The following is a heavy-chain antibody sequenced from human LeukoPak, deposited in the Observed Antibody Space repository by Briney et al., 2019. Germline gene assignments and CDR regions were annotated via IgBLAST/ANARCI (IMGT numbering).Heavy chain of an antibody. V-gene: IGHV4-59*08. CDR2: VYYSGTI. Sequence: SETLSLTCTVSGGAIDNYYWSWIRQPPGKGLEWIAYVYYSGTINYNPSLESRVTISVDTSKNQFSLRLTSVAAADTAVYYCARHGTAAGPFQLWGQGILVTVSS. D-gene: IGHD2-21*02. CDR3: ARHGTAAGPFQL. CDR1: GGAIDNYY. J-gene: IGHJ1*01.